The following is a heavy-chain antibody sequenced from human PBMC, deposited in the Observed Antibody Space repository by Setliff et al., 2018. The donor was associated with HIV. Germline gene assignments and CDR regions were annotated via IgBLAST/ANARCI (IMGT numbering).Heavy chain of an antibody. CDR1: GGSISSGSYY. V-gene: IGHV4-61*02. J-gene: IGHJ6*03. Sequence: PSETLSLTCTVSGGSISSGSYYWNWIRQPAGKGLEWIGRIYTSGSTYYNPSLKSRVTISVDTSKNQFSLKLSSVTAADTAVYYCARVYYYGSPHMDVWGKGTTVTVSS. D-gene: IGHD3-10*01. CDR3: ARVYYYGSPHMDV. CDR2: IYTSGST.